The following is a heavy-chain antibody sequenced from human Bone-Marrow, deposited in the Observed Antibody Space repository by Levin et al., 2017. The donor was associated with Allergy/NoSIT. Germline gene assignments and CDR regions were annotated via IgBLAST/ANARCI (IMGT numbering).Heavy chain of an antibody. Sequence: SQTLSLTCTVSGDSINNTNHYWRWIRQPAGKGLEWIGRMFAGGAATYNRSLRSRVTISIDPSKNQFSLKLTSVTAADTAVYYCAGDETFNSWHTGWFDPWGQGTLVTVSS. CDR2: MFAGGAA. CDR3: AGDETFNSWHTGWFDP. J-gene: IGHJ5*02. V-gene: IGHV4-61*02. CDR1: GDSINNTNHY. D-gene: IGHD6-13*01.